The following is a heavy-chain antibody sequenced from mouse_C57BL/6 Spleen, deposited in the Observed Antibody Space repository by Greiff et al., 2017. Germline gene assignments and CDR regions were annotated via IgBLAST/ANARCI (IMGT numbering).Heavy chain of an antibody. CDR3: ARSGGYYPFDY. D-gene: IGHD2-3*01. Sequence: VQLQQSGPELVKPGASVKISCKASGYSFTGYYMNWVKQSPEKSLEWIGEINPSTGGTTYNQKFKAKATLTVDKSSSTAYMQLKSLTSEDSAVYYCARSGGYYPFDYWGQGTTLTVSS. J-gene: IGHJ2*01. CDR1: GYSFTGYY. CDR2: INPSTGGT. V-gene: IGHV1-42*01.